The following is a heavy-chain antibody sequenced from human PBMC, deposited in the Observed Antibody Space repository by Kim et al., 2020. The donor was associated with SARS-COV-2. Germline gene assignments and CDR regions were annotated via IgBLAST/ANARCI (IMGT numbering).Heavy chain of an antibody. CDR3: ARGEVRYFDWLPDYYYYGMDV. J-gene: IGHJ6*02. D-gene: IGHD3-9*01. CDR1: GGSFSGYY. Sequence: SETLSLTCAVYGGSFSGYYWSWIRQPPGKGLEWIGEINHSGSTNYNPSLKSRVTISVDTSKNQFSLKLSSVTAADTAVYYCARGEVRYFDWLPDYYYYGMDVWGQGTTVTVSS. CDR2: INHSGST. V-gene: IGHV4-34*01.